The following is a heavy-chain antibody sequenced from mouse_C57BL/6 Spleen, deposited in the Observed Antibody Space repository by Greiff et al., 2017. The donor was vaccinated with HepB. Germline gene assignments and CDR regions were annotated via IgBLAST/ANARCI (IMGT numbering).Heavy chain of an antibody. CDR2: INYDGSST. J-gene: IGHJ2*01. Sequence: EVMLVESEGGLVQPGSSMKLSCTASGFTFSDYYMAWVRQVPEKGLEWVANINYDGSSTYYLDSLKSRFIISRDNAKNILYLQMSSLKSEETATYYCAVYDGYFDYWGQGTTLTVSS. V-gene: IGHV5-16*01. CDR1: GFTFSDYY. CDR3: AVYDGYFDY. D-gene: IGHD2-3*01.